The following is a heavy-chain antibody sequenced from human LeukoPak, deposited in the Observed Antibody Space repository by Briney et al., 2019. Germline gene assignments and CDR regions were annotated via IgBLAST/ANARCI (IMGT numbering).Heavy chain of an antibody. CDR2: IYHSGST. Sequence: SETLSLTCAVSGGSISSGGYSWSWIRQPPGKGLEWIGYIYHSGSTYYNPSLKSRVTISVDRSKNQFSLKLSSVTAADTAVYYCARGSGSGSYHYWGQGTLVSVSS. D-gene: IGHD3-10*01. V-gene: IGHV4-30-2*01. J-gene: IGHJ4*02. CDR1: GGSISSGGYS. CDR3: ARGSGSGSYHY.